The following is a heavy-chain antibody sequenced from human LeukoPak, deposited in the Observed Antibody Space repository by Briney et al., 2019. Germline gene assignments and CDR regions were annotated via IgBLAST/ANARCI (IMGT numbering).Heavy chain of an antibody. Sequence: SETLSLTCTVSGGSISSSSYYWGWIRQPPGKGLEWIGSIYYSGSTYYNPSLKSRVTISVDTSKNQFSLKLSSVTAADTAVYYCARAKQGNNLRGYGDYRRAGHIPLDYWGQGTLVTVSS. CDR1: GGSISSSSYY. CDR2: IYYSGST. D-gene: IGHD4-17*01. CDR3: ARAKQGNNLRGYGDYRRAGHIPLDY. V-gene: IGHV4-39*07. J-gene: IGHJ4*02.